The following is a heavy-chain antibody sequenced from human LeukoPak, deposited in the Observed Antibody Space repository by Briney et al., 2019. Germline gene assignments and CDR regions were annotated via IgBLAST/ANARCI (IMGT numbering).Heavy chain of an antibody. J-gene: IGHJ4*02. V-gene: IGHV1-8*01. CDR2: MNPNSGNT. CDR3: ARVKFRRGIAVAGTLGY. Sequence: ASVKVSCKASGYTFTSYDINWVRQATGQGLEWMGWMNPNSGNTGYAQKFQGRVIMTRNTSISTAYMELSSLRSEDTAVYYCARVKFRRGIAVAGTLGYWGQGTLVTVSS. D-gene: IGHD6-19*01. CDR1: GYTFTSYD.